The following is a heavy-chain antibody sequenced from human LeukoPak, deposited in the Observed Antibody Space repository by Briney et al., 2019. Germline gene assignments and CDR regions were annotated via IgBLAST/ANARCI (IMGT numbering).Heavy chain of an antibody. CDR1: GFTFSSYA. J-gene: IGHJ5*02. CDR3: TSLSDAIESFGTRNL. V-gene: IGHV3-23*01. D-gene: IGHD2-8*01. Sequence: GGSLRLSCAASGFTFSSYAMSWVRQAPGKGLEWVSVISGSGGSTHYTDPVNGRFTISRDNSKNTLSLQMNSLRAEDTAVYYCTSLSDAIESFGTRNLWGQGTLVTVSS. CDR2: ISGSGGST.